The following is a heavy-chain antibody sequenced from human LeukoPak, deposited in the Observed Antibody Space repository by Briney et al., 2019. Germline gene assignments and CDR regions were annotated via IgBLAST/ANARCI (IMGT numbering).Heavy chain of an antibody. CDR1: GITVSRDY. CDR3: ARGGGAYCGTACYRNFDH. V-gene: IGHV3-66*01. Sequence: GGSLRLSCATSGITVSRDYISWVRQAPGQGLEWASVIYRSGDAYYADSVKGRFTISRDNSQNTVHLQMNSLRVEDTAVYYCARGGGAYCGTACYRNFDHWGQGILVTVSS. D-gene: IGHD2-21*02. J-gene: IGHJ4*02. CDR2: IYRSGDA.